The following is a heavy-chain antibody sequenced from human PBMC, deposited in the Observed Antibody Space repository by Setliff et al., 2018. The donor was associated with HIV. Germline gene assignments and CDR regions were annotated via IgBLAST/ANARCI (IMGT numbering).Heavy chain of an antibody. D-gene: IGHD1-1*01. Sequence: SVKVSCKASGGTFRTYAISWVRQAPGQGLEWMGGIIPMLRVAKYAQNLQDRVTITADKSTGTAYMELSGLRSEDAAVYYCARGSNPTGNYDFYFLDVWGKGTTVTVSS. CDR2: IIPMLRVA. CDR3: ARGSNPTGNYDFYFLDV. J-gene: IGHJ6*03. CDR1: GGTFRTYA. V-gene: IGHV1-69*10.